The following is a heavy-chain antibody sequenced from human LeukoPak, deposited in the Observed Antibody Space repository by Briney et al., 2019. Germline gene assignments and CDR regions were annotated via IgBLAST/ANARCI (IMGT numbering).Heavy chain of an antibody. D-gene: IGHD3-10*01. CDR2: INPNSGGT. J-gene: IGHJ5*02. CDR3: AKTDAPSYDLGSYYWFDP. Sequence: GASVKVSCKPSGYTFTRYYMHWVRQAPGQGLEWMGWINPNSGGTNYAQKFQGRVTMTRDTSISTAYMELSRLRSDDTAVYYCAKTDAPSYDLGSYYWFDPWGQGTRVTVSS. V-gene: IGHV1-2*02. CDR1: GYTFTRYY.